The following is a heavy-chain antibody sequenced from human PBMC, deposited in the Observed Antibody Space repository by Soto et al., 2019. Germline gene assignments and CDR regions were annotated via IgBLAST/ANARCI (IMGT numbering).Heavy chain of an antibody. CDR3: ARHEALDYFDY. CDR1: GGSISSSSYY. CDR2: IYYSGST. J-gene: IGHJ4*02. V-gene: IGHV4-39*01. Sequence: QLQLQESGPGLVKPSETLSLTCTVSGGSISSSSYYWGWIRQPPGKGLEWIGSIYYSGSTYYNPSLKSRVTISVDTSKNQFSLKLSSVTAADTAVYYCARHEALDYFDYWGQGTLVTVSS.